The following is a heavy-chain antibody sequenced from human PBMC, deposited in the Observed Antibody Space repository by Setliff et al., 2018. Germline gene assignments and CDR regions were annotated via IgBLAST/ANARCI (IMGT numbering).Heavy chain of an antibody. CDR3: ARDSLTLKDITLLDY. J-gene: IGHJ4*02. Sequence: ASVKVSCKASGYSFTSFGISWVRQAPGQGIEWMGWISAKNGNRNYAQKLQGRVTMTTDTSTSTAYMELTCLKYDDTAIYYCARDSLTLKDITLLDYWGQGTLVTAPQ. D-gene: IGHD3-9*01. CDR1: GYSFTSFG. CDR2: ISAKNGNR. V-gene: IGHV1-18*01.